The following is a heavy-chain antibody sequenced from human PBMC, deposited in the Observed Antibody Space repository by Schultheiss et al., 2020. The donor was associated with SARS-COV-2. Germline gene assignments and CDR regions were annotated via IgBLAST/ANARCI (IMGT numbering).Heavy chain of an antibody. CDR2: VSYDGRDK. Sequence: GGSLRLSCAASGFTFSMYGMHCVRQAPGKGLEWVAVVSYDGRDKDYADFAKGRFTISRDNSKNTLYLQMNSLRAEDTAVYYCVKRGSSGPFDYWGQGTLVTVSS. V-gene: IGHV3-30*01. J-gene: IGHJ4*02. CDR1: GFTFSMYG. D-gene: IGHD6-19*01. CDR3: VKRGSSGPFDY.